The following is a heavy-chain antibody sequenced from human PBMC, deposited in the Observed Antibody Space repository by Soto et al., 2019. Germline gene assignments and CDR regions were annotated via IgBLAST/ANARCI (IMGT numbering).Heavy chain of an antibody. J-gene: IGHJ4*02. D-gene: IGHD3-3*01. CDR1: GYTSTSYA. V-gene: IGHV1-3*01. CDR2: INAGNGNT. CDR3: ARDRVGITIFGVVIIIRHYFDY. Sequence: GASVKVSCKASGYTSTSYAMHWVRQAPGQRLEWMGWINAGNGNTKYSQKFQGRVTITRDTSASTAYMELSSLRSEDTAVYYCARDRVGITIFGVVIIIRHYFDYCGQGTLVTVSS.